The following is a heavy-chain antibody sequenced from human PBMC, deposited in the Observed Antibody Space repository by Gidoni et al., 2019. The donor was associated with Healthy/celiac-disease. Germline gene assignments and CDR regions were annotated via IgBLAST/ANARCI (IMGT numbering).Heavy chain of an antibody. CDR3: ARASGDRIVGATTLDY. Sequence: QLQESGPGLVKPSQTLSLTCTASGASISSGDYYWNWLRQPPGKGLEWIGYIYYTGSTYYNSSLKSRVTISVDTSKNQFSLKLSSVTAADTAVYYCARASGDRIVGATTLDYWGQGTLVTVSS. CDR1: GASISSGDYY. CDR2: IYYTGST. D-gene: IGHD1-26*01. V-gene: IGHV4-30-4*01. J-gene: IGHJ4*02.